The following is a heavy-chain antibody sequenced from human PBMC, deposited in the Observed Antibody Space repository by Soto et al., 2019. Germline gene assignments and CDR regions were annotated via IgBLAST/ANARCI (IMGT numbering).Heavy chain of an antibody. D-gene: IGHD2-15*01. CDR3: ARDLLFFFQAEDGIRDTVPVSAFLLNRCSDL. CDR2: ISYDGSNK. V-gene: IGHV3-30-3*01. Sequence: GKGLEWVAVISYDGSNKYYADSMKGRFTIPRDNYKNTLYLQMNSLRAEDTAVYYCARDLLFFFQAEDGIRDTVPVSAFLLNRCSDL. J-gene: IGHJ2*01.